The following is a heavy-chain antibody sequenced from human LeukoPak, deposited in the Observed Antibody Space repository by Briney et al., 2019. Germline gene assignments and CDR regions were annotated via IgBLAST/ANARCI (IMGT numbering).Heavy chain of an antibody. V-gene: IGHV3-48*03. Sequence: GTLSLTCAVSGDSISSSNWWSWVRQAPGKGLEWISYISSSGSTIYYADSVKGRFTISRDNAKNSLYLQMNSLRAEDTAVYYCARSSGWYGWGQGTLVTVSS. D-gene: IGHD6-19*01. CDR1: GDSISSSN. CDR2: ISSSGSTI. CDR3: ARSSGWYG. J-gene: IGHJ4*02.